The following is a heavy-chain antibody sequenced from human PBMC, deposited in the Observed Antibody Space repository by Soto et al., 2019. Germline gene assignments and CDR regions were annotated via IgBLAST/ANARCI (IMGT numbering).Heavy chain of an antibody. J-gene: IGHJ4*02. CDR2: IYYSGST. D-gene: IGHD4-17*01. Sequence: SETLSLTCTVSGGSISSSSYYWGWIRQPPGKGLEWIGSIYYSGSTYYNPSLKSRVTISVDTSKNQFSLRLSSVTAADTAVYYCASRSNDYGGAFDYWGQGTLVTVSS. CDR3: ASRSNDYGGAFDY. V-gene: IGHV4-39*01. CDR1: GGSISSSSYY.